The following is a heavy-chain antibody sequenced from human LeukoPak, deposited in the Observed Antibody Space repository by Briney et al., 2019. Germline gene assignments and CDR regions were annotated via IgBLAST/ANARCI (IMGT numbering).Heavy chain of an antibody. D-gene: IGHD3-22*01. J-gene: IGHJ4*02. V-gene: IGHV5-51*01. CDR3: ARLSDSSGYYYYFDY. CDR1: GYSFTSYW. CDR2: IYPSDSDT. Sequence: GESLEISCKGSGYSFTSYWIAWVRQMPGKGLEWMGIIYPSDSDTRYSPSFQGQVTISADKSSSTAYLQWSSLKASDTAMYYCARLSDSSGYYYYFDYWGQGALVTVSS.